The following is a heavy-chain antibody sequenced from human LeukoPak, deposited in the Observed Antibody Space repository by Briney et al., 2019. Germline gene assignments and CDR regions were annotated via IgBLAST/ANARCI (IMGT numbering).Heavy chain of an antibody. J-gene: IGHJ3*02. CDR1: GLTFSNYW. CDR3: ARDLPSSGYYRDAFDI. D-gene: IGHD3-22*01. Sequence: PGGSLRLSCVASGLTFSNYWMSWVRQAPGKGLEWVGHAKQDGSETYYVDSVKGRFTVSRDNAKNSLFLQMNSLRVEDTAVYYCARDLPSSGYYRDAFDIWGQGTMVTVSS. V-gene: IGHV3-7*01. CDR2: AKQDGSET.